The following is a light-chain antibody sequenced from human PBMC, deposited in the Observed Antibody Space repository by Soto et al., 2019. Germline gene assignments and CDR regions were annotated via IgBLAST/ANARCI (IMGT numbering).Light chain of an antibody. Sequence: QSVLTQPASVSGSPGQSITISCTGTSSDVGDYKYVSWYQQHPDKAPKLIIFVNSNRPSGVSTRFSGSKSGNTASLTISGLQAEDKADYYCSSYTSSDTPYVFGTGTKLTVL. V-gene: IGLV2-14*01. J-gene: IGLJ1*01. CDR3: SSYTSSDTPYV. CDR1: SSDVGDYKY. CDR2: VNS.